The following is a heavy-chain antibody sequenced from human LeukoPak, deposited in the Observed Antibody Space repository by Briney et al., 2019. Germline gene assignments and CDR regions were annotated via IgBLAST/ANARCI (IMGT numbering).Heavy chain of an antibody. CDR1: GGSISSYY. D-gene: IGHD5-18*01. J-gene: IGHJ4*02. Sequence: PSETLSLTCTVSGGSISSYYWSRIRQPPGKGLEWIGYIYYSGSTNYNPSLKSRVTISVDTSKNQFSLKLSSVTAADTAVYYCARSRGYSYGYNYWGQGTLVTVSS. CDR3: ARSRGYSYGYNY. CDR2: IYYSGST. V-gene: IGHV4-59*01.